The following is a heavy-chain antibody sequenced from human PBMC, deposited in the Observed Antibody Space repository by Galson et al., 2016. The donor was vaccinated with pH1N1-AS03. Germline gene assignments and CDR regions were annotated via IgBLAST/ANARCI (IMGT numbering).Heavy chain of an antibody. CDR2: INTDSGVT. D-gene: IGHD2/OR15-2a*01. Sequence: SVKVSCKASGYIFTGFYVHWVRQAPGQGLEWMGWINTDSGVTNYAQKFEAWVTMTGDTSISTAYLELYGLKSDDPAVYYCARDPRGPCSSATCATTYYFGMDVWGQGTTVIVSS. CDR3: ARDPRGPCSSATCATTYYFGMDV. J-gene: IGHJ6*02. CDR1: GYIFTGFY. V-gene: IGHV1-2*04.